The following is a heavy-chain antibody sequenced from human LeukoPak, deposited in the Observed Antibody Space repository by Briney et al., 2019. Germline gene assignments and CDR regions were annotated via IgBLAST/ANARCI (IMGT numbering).Heavy chain of an antibody. J-gene: IGHJ4*02. CDR1: GSIFTSYW. V-gene: IGHV5-51*01. D-gene: IGHD6-13*01. CDR3: ARSAGRRYSSSWYETYYFDY. Sequence: GESLKISCKGSGSIFTSYWVGWVRQLPGKGLEWMGIIYPGDSDTRYSPSFQGQVTISADKSISTAYLQWSSLKASDTAMYYCARSAGRRYSSSWYETYYFDYWGQGTLVTVSS. CDR2: IYPGDSDT.